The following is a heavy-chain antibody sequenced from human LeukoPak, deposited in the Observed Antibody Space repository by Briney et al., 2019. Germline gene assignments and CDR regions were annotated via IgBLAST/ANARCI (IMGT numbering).Heavy chain of an antibody. CDR1: GYTCTSYY. J-gene: IGHJ4*02. CDR3: ARDHNWGPDY. D-gene: IGHD7-27*01. V-gene: IGHV1-2*02. CDR2: IHPGRGDT. Sequence: ASVKVSCKASGYTCTSYYFHWLRQAPGQGIEWMGWIHPGRGDTNIAQKFQGRVSLTRDMSISTAYMELSRLTSDDTAVYYCARDHNWGPDYWGQGTLVSVSS.